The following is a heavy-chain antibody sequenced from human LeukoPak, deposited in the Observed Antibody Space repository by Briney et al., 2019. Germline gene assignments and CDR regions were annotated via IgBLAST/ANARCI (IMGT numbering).Heavy chain of an antibody. D-gene: IGHD3-3*01. CDR2: ISAYNGNT. CDR1: GGTFTSYG. Sequence: GSSVKVSCKASGGTFTSYGISWVRQAPGQGLEWKGWISAYNGNTNYAQKLQGRVTMTTDTSTSTAYMELRSLRSDDTAVYYCARDSGVSSGYYGGFDYWGQGTLVTVSS. V-gene: IGHV1-18*01. CDR3: ARDSGVSSGYYGGFDY. J-gene: IGHJ4*02.